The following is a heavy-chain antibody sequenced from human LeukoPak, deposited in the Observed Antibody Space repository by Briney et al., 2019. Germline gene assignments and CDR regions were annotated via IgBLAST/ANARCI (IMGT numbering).Heavy chain of an antibody. V-gene: IGHV3-30-3*01. CDR2: ISYDGSNK. Sequence: GRSLRLSCAASGFTFSSYAMHWVRQAPGKGLEWVAVISYDGSNKYYADSVEGRFTISRDNSKNTLYLQMNSLRAEDTAVYYCARGSHYYDSSGYLDYWGQGTLVTVSS. J-gene: IGHJ4*02. D-gene: IGHD3-22*01. CDR3: ARGSHYYDSSGYLDY. CDR1: GFTFSSYA.